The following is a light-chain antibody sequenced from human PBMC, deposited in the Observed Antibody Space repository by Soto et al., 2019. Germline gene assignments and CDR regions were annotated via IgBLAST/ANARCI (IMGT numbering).Light chain of an antibody. CDR3: QQYGSSPWT. V-gene: IGKV3-20*01. CDR1: QSVSD. CDR2: GPS. J-gene: IGKJ1*01. Sequence: EIVLTQSPGTLSLSPGERATLSCRASQSVSDLAWYQQKPGRAPRLLIYGPSTRATGIPDRVSGSGSGTDFTLTISGLEPEDFAVYYCQQYGSSPWTFGQGTKVEIK.